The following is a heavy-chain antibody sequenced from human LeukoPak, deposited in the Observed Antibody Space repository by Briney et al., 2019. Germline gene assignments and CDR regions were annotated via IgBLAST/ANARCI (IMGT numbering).Heavy chain of an antibody. Sequence: PSETLSLTCTVSGGSISSFYWSWIRRPPGKGLEYIGYISYSETTSYNPSLKSRVTISVDTSKNQFSLKLTSVTAADTAVYYCARDKGLPQAFDIWGQGTMVTVSS. J-gene: IGHJ3*02. D-gene: IGHD5/OR15-5a*01. V-gene: IGHV4-59*01. CDR3: ARDKGLPQAFDI. CDR1: GGSISSFY. CDR2: ISYSETT.